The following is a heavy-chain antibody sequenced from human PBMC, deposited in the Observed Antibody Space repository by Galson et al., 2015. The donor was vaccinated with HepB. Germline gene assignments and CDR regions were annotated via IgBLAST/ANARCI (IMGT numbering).Heavy chain of an antibody. Sequence: SLRLSCAASGFTVSSNYMSWVRQAPGKGLEWVSVIYSGGRTYYADSVKGRFTISRDNSKNTLYLQMNSLRAEDTAVYYCARVADYGGNLDAFDIWGQGTIVTVSS. CDR3: ARVADYGGNLDAFDI. V-gene: IGHV3-66*01. J-gene: IGHJ3*02. CDR1: GFTVSSNY. CDR2: IYSGGRT. D-gene: IGHD4-23*01.